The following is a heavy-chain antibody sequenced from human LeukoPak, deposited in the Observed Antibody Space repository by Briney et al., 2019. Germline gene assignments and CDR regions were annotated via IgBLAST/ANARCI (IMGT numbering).Heavy chain of an antibody. D-gene: IGHD4-17*01. CDR1: GGTFSSHA. CDR3: ARDATVTPHNWFDP. CDR2: IIPILGIA. V-gene: IGHV1-69*10. Sequence: SVKVSCKASGGTFSSHAMSWVRQAPGQGLEWMGGIIPILGIANYAQKFQGRVTITADKSTSTAYMELSSLRSEDTAVYYCARDATVTPHNWFDPWGQGTLVTVSS. J-gene: IGHJ5*02.